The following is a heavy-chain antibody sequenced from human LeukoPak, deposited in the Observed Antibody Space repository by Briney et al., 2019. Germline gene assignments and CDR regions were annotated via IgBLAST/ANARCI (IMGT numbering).Heavy chain of an antibody. J-gene: IGHJ4*02. CDR2: IIPIFGTA. CDR1: GGTFSSYA. D-gene: IGHD3-10*01. CDR3: ARVEIWFGEFGFDY. Sequence: ASVKVSCKASGGTFSSYAISWVRQAPGQGLEWMGGIIPIFGTANYAQKFQGRVTITADKSTSTAYMELSSLRSEDTAVYYCARVEIWFGEFGFDYWGQGTLVTVSS. V-gene: IGHV1-69*06.